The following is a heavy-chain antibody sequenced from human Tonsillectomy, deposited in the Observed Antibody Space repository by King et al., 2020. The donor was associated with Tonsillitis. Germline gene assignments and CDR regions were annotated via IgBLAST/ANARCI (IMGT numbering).Heavy chain of an antibody. CDR1: GFTFSSYA. V-gene: IGHV3-64*01. CDR2: ISTNGGST. Sequence: VQLVESGGGLVQPGGSLRLSCAASGFTFSSYAMHWVRQAPGKGLEYVSAISTNGGSTYYANSVKGRFTISRDNSKNTLYLQMGSLRAEDMAVYYCARGTQILTGPPISYGMDVWGQGTTVTVSS. CDR3: ARGTQILTGPPISYGMDV. D-gene: IGHD3-9*01. J-gene: IGHJ6*02.